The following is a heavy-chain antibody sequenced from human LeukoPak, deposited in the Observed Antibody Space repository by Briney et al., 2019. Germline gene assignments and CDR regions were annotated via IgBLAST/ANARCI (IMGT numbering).Heavy chain of an antibody. CDR1: GGAISYYY. CDR2: IYYTGNT. CDR3: ARDRLQLQS. V-gene: IGHV4-59*01. J-gene: IGHJ5*02. D-gene: IGHD5-24*01. Sequence: PSETLSLTSTVSGGAISYYYWNWIRQPPGKGLEWIGYIYYTGNTNYNPSLKSRVTISVDTSKNQFSLKLSSVTAADTAVYYCARDRLQLQSWGQGTLVTVSS.